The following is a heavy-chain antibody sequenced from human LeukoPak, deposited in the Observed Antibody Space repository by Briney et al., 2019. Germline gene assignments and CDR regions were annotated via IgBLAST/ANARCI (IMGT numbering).Heavy chain of an antibody. CDR2: IYYSGST. V-gene: IGHV4-30-4*01. D-gene: IGHD3-22*01. J-gene: IGHJ4*02. CDR1: GGSISSGDYN. CDR3: ARGRRGSSGYYDY. Sequence: PSETLSLTCTVSGGSISSGDYNWGWIRQPRGKGLEWIGYIYYSGSTYYNPSLKSRVTISVDTSKNQFSLKLSSVTAADTAVYYCARGRRGSSGYYDYWGQGTLATVSS.